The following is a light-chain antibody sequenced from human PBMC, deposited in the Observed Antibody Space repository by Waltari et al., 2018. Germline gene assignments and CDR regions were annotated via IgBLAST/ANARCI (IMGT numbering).Light chain of an antibody. CDR1: QGITKW. V-gene: IGKV1-12*01. Sequence: DIQMTQSPSSVSASVGDKVTFTCRASQGITKWLAWYQQKPGRAPKLLIAGASTLHSGVSRRFSGSGSGTEFTLTISDLQPEDVAIYYCQQANSFPITFGPGTRVDLK. CDR3: QQANSFPIT. J-gene: IGKJ3*01. CDR2: GAS.